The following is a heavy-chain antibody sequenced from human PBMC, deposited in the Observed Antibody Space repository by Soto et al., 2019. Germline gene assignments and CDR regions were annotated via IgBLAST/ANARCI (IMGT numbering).Heavy chain of an antibody. V-gene: IGHV3-13*05. CDR1: GFTFKNYA. J-gene: IGHJ6*02. CDR3: ARAYTGRLPRRADYYYAMDV. CDR2: IGAARDP. Sequence: PGGSLRLSCAASGFTFKNYAMHWVRQAPGKGLEWVAVIGAARDPYYLGSVKGRFTISRENAKNSVYLQMNDLRAGDAAVYYCARAYTGRLPRRADYYYAMDVWGQGTTVTVSS. D-gene: IGHD2-2*02.